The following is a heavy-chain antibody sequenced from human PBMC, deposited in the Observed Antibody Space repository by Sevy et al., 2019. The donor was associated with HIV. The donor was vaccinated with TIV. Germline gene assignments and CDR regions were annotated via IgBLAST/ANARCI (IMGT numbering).Heavy chain of an antibody. CDR3: AKSRTSFRGMDV. V-gene: IGHV3-9*01. CDR1: GFTFDDNA. J-gene: IGHJ6*02. D-gene: IGHD2-2*01. Sequence: GGSLRVSCVASGFTFDDNAMHWVRQAPGKGLEWVSGISWNSDKIGYADSVKGRFTISRDNAKNSLYLQMNSLRTEDTALYYCAKSRTSFRGMDVWGQGTTVTVSS. CDR2: ISWNSDKI.